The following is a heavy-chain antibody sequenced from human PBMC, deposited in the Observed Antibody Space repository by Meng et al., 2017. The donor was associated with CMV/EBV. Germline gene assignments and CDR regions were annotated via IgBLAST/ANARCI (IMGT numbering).Heavy chain of an antibody. Sequence: ASVKVSCKASGYTFTSYYMHWVRQAPGQGLEWMGIINPSGGSTSYAQKFQGRVTMTRDTSTSTVYMELSSLRSEDTAMYYCARRQWGFWGMDVWGQGTTVTVSS. J-gene: IGHJ6*02. V-gene: IGHV1-46*01. CDR1: GYTFTSYY. D-gene: IGHD3-3*01. CDR2: INPSGGST. CDR3: ARRQWGFWGMDV.